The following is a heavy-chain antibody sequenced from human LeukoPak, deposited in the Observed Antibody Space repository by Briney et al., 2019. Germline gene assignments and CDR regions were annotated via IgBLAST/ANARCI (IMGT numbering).Heavy chain of an antibody. J-gene: IGHJ4*02. D-gene: IGHD5-24*01. CDR1: GFTFSSYS. CDR2: ISSSSSYI. CDR3: ANLQKEDY. V-gene: IGHV3-21*01. Sequence: PGGSLRLSCAASGFTFSSYSMNWVRQAPGKGLEWVSSISSSSSYIYYADSVKGRFTISRDNSKNTLYLQMNSLRAEDTAVYYCANLQKEDYWGQGTLVTVSS.